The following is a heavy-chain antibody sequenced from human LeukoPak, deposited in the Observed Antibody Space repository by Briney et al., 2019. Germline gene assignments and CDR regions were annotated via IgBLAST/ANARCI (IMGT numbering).Heavy chain of an antibody. CDR3: AIRMTTVTTDWRGY. J-gene: IGHJ4*02. CDR2: ISGSGDNT. D-gene: IGHD4-17*01. Sequence: GGSLRLSCAASGFTFSSYAMSWVRQAPGKGLEWVSGISGSGDNTYYADSVKGRFTISRDNSKNTLYVQVNSLGTEDTAAYYCAIRMTTVTTDWRGYWGQGTPATVSS. CDR1: GFTFSSYA. V-gene: IGHV3-23*01.